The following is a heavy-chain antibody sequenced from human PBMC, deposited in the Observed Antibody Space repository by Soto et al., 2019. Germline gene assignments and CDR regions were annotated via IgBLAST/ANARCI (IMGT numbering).Heavy chain of an antibody. CDR2: INPATGAA. V-gene: IGHV1-2*02. Sequence: QLHLVQSGAVVKKPGASVTVSCSASGYPVTAYYMHWVRQAPGRGLEWMGGINPATGAAKYTQTFPGRFTMTRDTSTSTVFMELSGLTSEDTAGFYCARGGGVGVAGSAAFDMWGQGTLVTVSS. J-gene: IGHJ3*02. D-gene: IGHD3-3*01. CDR3: ARGGGVGVAGSAAFDM. CDR1: GYPVTAYY.